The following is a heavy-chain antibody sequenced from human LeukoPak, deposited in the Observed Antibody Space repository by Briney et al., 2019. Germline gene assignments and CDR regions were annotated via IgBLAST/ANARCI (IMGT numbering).Heavy chain of an antibody. Sequence: SETLSLTCTVSGGSISSYYWSWIRQPPGKGLEWIGYIYYSGSTNYNPSLKSRVTISVDTSKNQFSLKLSSVTAADTAVYYCARLSWPGRGSRFDPWGQGTLVTVSS. CDR2: IYYSGST. CDR3: ARLSWPGRGSRFDP. V-gene: IGHV4-59*08. J-gene: IGHJ5*02. D-gene: IGHD3-10*01. CDR1: GGSISSYY.